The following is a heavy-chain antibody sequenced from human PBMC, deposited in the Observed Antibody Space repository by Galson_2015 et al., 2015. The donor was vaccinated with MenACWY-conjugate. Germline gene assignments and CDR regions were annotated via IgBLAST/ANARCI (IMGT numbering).Heavy chain of an antibody. CDR3: AREDTYGMDV. J-gene: IGHJ6*02. CDR2: INPSGGST. Sequence: SVKVSCKASGYAFTGYFVHWVRQAPGQGLEWMGKINPSGGSTTYPQKFQGRVTMTRDTSTRTLYMEVSSLRSEDTAVYYCAREDTYGMDVRGLGTTVTVSS. CDR1: GYAFTGYF. V-gene: IGHV1-46*01.